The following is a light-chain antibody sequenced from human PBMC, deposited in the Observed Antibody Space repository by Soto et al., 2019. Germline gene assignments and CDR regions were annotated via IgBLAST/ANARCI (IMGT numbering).Light chain of an antibody. J-gene: IGLJ1*01. Sequence: QAVVTQPPSVSGAPGQRVTISCTGSSSNIGAGYDVHWYQQFPGTAPKLLIYGNSNRPSGVPDRFSGSKSGTSASLAITGLQAEDEADYYCQSYDSSLSGSDVFGTGTKLTVL. CDR3: QSYDSSLSGSDV. CDR1: SSNIGAGYD. CDR2: GNS. V-gene: IGLV1-40*01.